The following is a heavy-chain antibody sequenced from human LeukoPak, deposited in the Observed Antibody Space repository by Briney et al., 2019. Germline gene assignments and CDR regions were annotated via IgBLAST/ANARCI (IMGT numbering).Heavy chain of an antibody. CDR3: AREYYYDFWSGYYPVDY. CDR1: GFTFSSYS. J-gene: IGHJ4*02. V-gene: IGHV3-21*01. D-gene: IGHD3-3*01. CDR2: ISSSSSYI. Sequence: GGSLRLSCAASGFTFSSYSMNWVRQAPGKGPEWVSSISSSSSYIYYADSVKGRFTISRDNAKNSLYLQMNSLRAEDTAVYYCAREYYYDFWSGYYPVDYWGQGTLVTVSS.